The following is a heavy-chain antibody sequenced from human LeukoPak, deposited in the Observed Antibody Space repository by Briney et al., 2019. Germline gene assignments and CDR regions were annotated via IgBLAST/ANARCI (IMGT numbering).Heavy chain of an antibody. Sequence: PGGSLRLSCAVSGFTLDDYGMSWVRQAPGKGLEWVSGFNWNGGSTGYADSVKGRFTISRDNAKNSLYLQMNSLRAEDTAVYYCAKAPVTTCSGAYCYPFDYWGQGTLVTVSS. D-gene: IGHD2-21*01. J-gene: IGHJ4*02. CDR2: FNWNGGST. CDR1: GFTLDDYG. V-gene: IGHV3-20*04. CDR3: AKAPVTTCSGAYCYPFDY.